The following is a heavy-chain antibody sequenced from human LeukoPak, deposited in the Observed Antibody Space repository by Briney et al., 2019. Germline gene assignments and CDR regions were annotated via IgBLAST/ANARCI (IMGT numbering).Heavy chain of an antibody. Sequence: PSETLSLTCAVYGGSFRGYYWSWIRQPPGKGLEWSGEIHHSGSTNNNPSLKSRVTISVDTSKNQFSLKLSSVTAADTAVYYCVRRATIFGVVTMAFDPWGQGTLVTVSA. J-gene: IGHJ5*02. CDR3: VRRATIFGVVTMAFDP. D-gene: IGHD3-3*01. CDR2: IHHSGST. V-gene: IGHV4-34*01. CDR1: GGSFRGYY.